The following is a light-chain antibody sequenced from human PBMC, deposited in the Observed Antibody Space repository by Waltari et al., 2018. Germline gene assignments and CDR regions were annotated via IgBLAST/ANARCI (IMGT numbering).Light chain of an antibody. CDR3: QQANSFPLT. CDR1: QDISVW. Sequence: DIQLTQSPSSVSASVGDRVTVTCRASQDISVWLAWYQQKPGKAPKLLIDAAYSLQSGVPSRFSGSASGTEFTLTISSLQPEDFATYYCQQANSFPLTFGGGTKVEIK. CDR2: AAY. V-gene: IGKV1-12*01. J-gene: IGKJ4*01.